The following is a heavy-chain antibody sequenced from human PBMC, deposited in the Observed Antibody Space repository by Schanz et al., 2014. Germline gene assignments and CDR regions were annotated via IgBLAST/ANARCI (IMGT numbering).Heavy chain of an antibody. CDR2: IWHDGSGK. J-gene: IGHJ4*02. CDR1: GFTFNNYG. D-gene: IGHD2-21*01. V-gene: IGHV3-33*01. CDR3: AREDCSATSCYFRY. Sequence: QVQVVESGGGVVQPGRSLRLSCVASGFTFNNYGMHWVRQAPGKGLGWVAVIWHDGSGKYYADSVKGRFTISRDNSNNTVYLQMNTLRAEDTAVYYCAREDCSATSCYFRYWGQGTLVTVSS.